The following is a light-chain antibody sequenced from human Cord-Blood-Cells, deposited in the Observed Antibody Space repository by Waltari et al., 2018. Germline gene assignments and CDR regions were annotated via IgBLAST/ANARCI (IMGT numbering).Light chain of an antibody. J-gene: IGKJ1*01. Sequence: DIVMTQSPDSLSVSLGERATIPCKSRQGVLYSSNNKNYLAWYQQKPGQPPNLLIYWASTREAGGPYRFSGSGSGTDFTLTISSLQAEDVAVYYCQQYYSTPWTFGQGTKVEIK. CDR3: QQYYSTPWT. CDR2: WAS. V-gene: IGKV4-1*01. CDR1: QGVLYSSNNKNY.